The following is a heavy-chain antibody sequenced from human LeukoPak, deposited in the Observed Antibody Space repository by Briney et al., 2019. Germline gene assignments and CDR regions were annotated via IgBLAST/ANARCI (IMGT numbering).Heavy chain of an antibody. Sequence: SQTLSLTCTVSGGSISSGYYWGWIRQPPGKGLEWIGSIYHSGSTYYNPSLKSRVTISVDTSKNQFSLKLSSVTAADTAVYYCARHEDGSGSYYNTGDYWGQGTLVTVSS. V-gene: IGHV4-38-2*02. CDR2: IYHSGST. J-gene: IGHJ4*02. D-gene: IGHD3-10*01. CDR1: GGSISSGYY. CDR3: ARHEDGSGSYYNTGDY.